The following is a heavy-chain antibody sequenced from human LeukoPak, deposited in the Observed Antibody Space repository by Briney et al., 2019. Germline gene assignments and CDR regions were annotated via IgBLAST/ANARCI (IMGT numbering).Heavy chain of an antibody. CDR1: GYTFTTYD. Sequence: ASVKVSCKASGYTFTTYDINWVRQATGQGLEYMGWMNPNSGETGYARRFEGRVTMTRDTSISTAYMELSSLRSEDTAVYYCARTMTFNYDSTGVRAFDIWGQGTTVTVSS. CDR3: ARTMTFNYDSTGVRAFDI. D-gene: IGHD3-22*01. V-gene: IGHV1-8*01. CDR2: MNPNSGET. J-gene: IGHJ3*02.